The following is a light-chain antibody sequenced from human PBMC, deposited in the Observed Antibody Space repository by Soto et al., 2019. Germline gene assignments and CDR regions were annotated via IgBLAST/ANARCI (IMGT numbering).Light chain of an antibody. CDR3: QQYGSSGT. V-gene: IGKV3-20*01. CDR1: QSVSSY. Sequence: EIVLTQSPATLSLSPGERCTLSFRASQSVSSYLAWYQQKPGQAPRLLIYGASSRATGISDRFSGSGSGTDFTLTISRLEPEDFAVYYCQQYGSSGTFGQGTKVDIK. J-gene: IGKJ1*01. CDR2: GAS.